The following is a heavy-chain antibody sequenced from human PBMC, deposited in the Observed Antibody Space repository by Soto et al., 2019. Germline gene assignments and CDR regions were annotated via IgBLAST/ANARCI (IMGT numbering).Heavy chain of an antibody. Sequence: EVQLLESGGGLVRPGGSLRLSCAASGFTFKNYAMGWIRQAPGKGLEWISVISFSGTITLYADSAKGRFTISRDFSNNTLSLQMSSLRADDTAVYYCGRARYLLVDQPLYFEYWGQGTLVTVSS. J-gene: IGHJ4*02. D-gene: IGHD2-15*01. V-gene: IGHV3-23*01. CDR1: GFTFKNYA. CDR2: ISFSGTIT. CDR3: GRARYLLVDQPLYFEY.